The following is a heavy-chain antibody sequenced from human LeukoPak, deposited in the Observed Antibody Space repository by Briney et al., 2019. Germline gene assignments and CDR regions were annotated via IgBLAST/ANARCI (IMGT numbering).Heavy chain of an antibody. CDR2: IYPGDSDT. CDR3: ARRGVRDWFDL. D-gene: IGHD3-10*01. Sequence: GESLRISCKGSGSSFTNYWIAWVRQMPGKGLEWMGIIYPGDSDTRYSPSFQGHVTISADKSINTAYLQWSSLKASDTAIYYCARRGVRDWFDLWGQGTLLTVSS. J-gene: IGHJ5*02. CDR1: GSSFTNYW. V-gene: IGHV5-51*01.